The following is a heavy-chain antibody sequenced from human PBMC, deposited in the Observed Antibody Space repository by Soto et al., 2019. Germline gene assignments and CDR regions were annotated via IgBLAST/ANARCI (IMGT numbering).Heavy chain of an antibody. V-gene: IGHV3-21*01. CDR2: ISSSSYI. D-gene: IGHD1-26*01. Sequence: GGSLRLSCAASGFTFSSYSMNWVRQAPGKGLEWVSSISSSSYIYYADSVKGRFTISRDNAKNSLYLQMNSLRAEDTAVYYCARDREGGGAGRCWGQGTMVTVSS. CDR1: GFTFSSYS. J-gene: IGHJ3*01. CDR3: ARDREGGGAGRC.